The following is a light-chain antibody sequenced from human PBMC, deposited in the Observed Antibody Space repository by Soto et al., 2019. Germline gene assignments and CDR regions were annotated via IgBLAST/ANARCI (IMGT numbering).Light chain of an antibody. J-gene: IGKJ4*01. CDR3: QQTFITPPLT. V-gene: IGKV1-39*01. CDR1: QSISTY. Sequence: DIQMTQSPSSLSASIGDRITITCRASQSISTYLNWYQQKHGKAPSLVIYGASTLQSGVPSRFSGSGSATDFTLTISSLQPEDFATYYCQQTFITPPLTFGGGTKVEIK. CDR2: GAS.